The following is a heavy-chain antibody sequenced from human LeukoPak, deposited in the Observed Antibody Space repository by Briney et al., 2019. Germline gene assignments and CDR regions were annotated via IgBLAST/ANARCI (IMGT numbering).Heavy chain of an antibody. CDR2: INWNSGNI. V-gene: IGHV3-9*03. CDR1: GFTFDDYA. J-gene: IGHJ3*02. Sequence: PGGSLRLSCAASGFTFDDYAMHWVRQAPGKGLQWVSGINWNSGNIGYADSVKGRFTISRDNAKNSLYLQMNALRAEDMAVYYCAKASSWGLDSAFDIWGQGTMVIVSS. CDR3: AKASSWGLDSAFDI. D-gene: IGHD3-16*01.